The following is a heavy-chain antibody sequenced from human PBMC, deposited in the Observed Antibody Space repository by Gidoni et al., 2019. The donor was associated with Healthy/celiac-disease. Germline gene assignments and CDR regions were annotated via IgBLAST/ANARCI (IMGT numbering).Heavy chain of an antibody. CDR1: GFTFDDYT. CDR3: AKVGQEGGMDV. Sequence: EVQLVESGGVVVQRGGSLRLSCAASGFTFDDYTMHWVRQAPGKVLEWGSLISWDGGSTYYADSVKGRFTISRDNSKNSLYLQMNSLRTEDTALYYCAKVGQEGGMDVWGQGTTVTVSS. D-gene: IGHD1-26*01. CDR2: ISWDGGST. J-gene: IGHJ6*02. V-gene: IGHV3-43*01.